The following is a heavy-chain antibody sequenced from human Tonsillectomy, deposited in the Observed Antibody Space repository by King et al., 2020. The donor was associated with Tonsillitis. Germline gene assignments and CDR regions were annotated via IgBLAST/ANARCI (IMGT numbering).Heavy chain of an antibody. CDR1: EGTFSNYG. CDR2: TIPLFGRA. V-gene: IGHV1-69*18. J-gene: IGHJ3*02. CDR3: TARWATVITTNDAFEI. Sequence: VQLVESWAEVKKPGSSVKVSCKASEGTFSNYGINWVRQAPGQGLEWMGTTIPLFGRADYAQKIQGRVTITADEPTSTVYMELSGLRSEDTAVYYCTARWATVITTNDAFEIWGHGTMVTVSS. D-gene: IGHD4-23*01.